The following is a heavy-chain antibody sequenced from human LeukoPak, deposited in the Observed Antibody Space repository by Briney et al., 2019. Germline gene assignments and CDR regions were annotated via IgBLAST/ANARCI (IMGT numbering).Heavy chain of an antibody. CDR3: AKDKGNFGDHYYFGH. Sequence: GRSLRLSCAASGFTFSSYGMHWVRQAPGKGLEWVAVISYDGSNKNHADSAKGRFTISRDNSNNTLYLQMNSLRAEDTAVYYCAKDKGNFGDHYYFGHWGQGTLVTVSS. CDR1: GFTFSSYG. V-gene: IGHV3-30*18. D-gene: IGHD4-17*01. J-gene: IGHJ4*02. CDR2: ISYDGSNK.